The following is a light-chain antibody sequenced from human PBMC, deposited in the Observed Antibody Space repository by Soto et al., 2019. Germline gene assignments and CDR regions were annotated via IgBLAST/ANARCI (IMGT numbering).Light chain of an antibody. V-gene: IGKV3-15*01. CDR3: QQYNIWRSIT. J-gene: IGKJ5*01. CDR1: QSVRNK. CDR2: DTS. Sequence: TLPVSALERSRPSCSVSQSVRNKVAGYKHKPGQTPRVIIYDTSTRAAGIPARFIGSGYGTYFTLTTSSLQSEDFAVFYCQQYNIWRSITFGQGTRREIK.